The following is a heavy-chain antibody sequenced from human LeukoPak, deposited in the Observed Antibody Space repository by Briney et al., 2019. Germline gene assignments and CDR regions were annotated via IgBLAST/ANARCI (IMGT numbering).Heavy chain of an antibody. V-gene: IGHV3-21*05. CDR3: ARDTYEPGLIDF. CDR1: GFTFSLNA. Sequence: GGSLRLSCAASGFTFSLNAMNWVRQAPGKGLEWISYINSGSSDIHYTQSVRGRFIISRDNAKNTLYLQMNSLRAEDTAVYFCARDTYEPGLIDFWGQGTLVSVSS. J-gene: IGHJ4*02. CDR2: INSGSSDI. D-gene: IGHD3-3*01.